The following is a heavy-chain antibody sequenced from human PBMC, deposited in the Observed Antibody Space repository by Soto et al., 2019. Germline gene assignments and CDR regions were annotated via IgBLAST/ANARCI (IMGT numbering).Heavy chain of an antibody. CDR1: GFTFSSYW. J-gene: IGHJ6*03. CDR3: ARDSYDFWSGYYGLGGYYMDV. D-gene: IGHD3-3*01. CDR2: IKQDGSEK. V-gene: IGHV3-7*01. Sequence: LRLSCAASGFTFSSYWMSWVRQAPGKGLEWVANIKQDGSEKYYVDSVKGRFTISRDNAKNSLYLQMNSLRAEDTAVYYWARDSYDFWSGYYGLGGYYMDVWGKGTTVTVSS.